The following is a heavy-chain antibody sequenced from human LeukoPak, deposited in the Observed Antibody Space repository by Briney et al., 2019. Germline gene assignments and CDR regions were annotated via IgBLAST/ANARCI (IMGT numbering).Heavy chain of an antibody. V-gene: IGHV4-59*01. D-gene: IGHD1-1*01. Sequence: SETLSLTCTVSGDSISSYYWSWIRQPPGKGLEWIGYIYNSGSTNYNPSLKSRVSISVDTSKNQFSLKLSSVTAADTAVYYCAATERTTEYFQHWGQGTLVTVSS. J-gene: IGHJ1*01. CDR1: GDSISSYY. CDR2: IYNSGST. CDR3: AATERTTEYFQH.